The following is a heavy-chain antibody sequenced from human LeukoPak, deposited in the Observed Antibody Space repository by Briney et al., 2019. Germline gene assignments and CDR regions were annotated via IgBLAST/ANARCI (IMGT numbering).Heavy chain of an antibody. CDR2: IKSKTDGGTT. Sequence: GGSLRLSCAASGFTFSSYSMNWVRQAPGKGLAWVGRIKSKTDGGTTDYAAPVKGRFTISRDDSKNMLYLQMNSLKTDDTAVYYCTGNDYGDYRGGYYYYYMDVWGKGTTVTVSS. CDR3: TGNDYGDYRGGYYYYYMDV. V-gene: IGHV3-15*01. J-gene: IGHJ6*03. D-gene: IGHD4-17*01. CDR1: GFTFSSYS.